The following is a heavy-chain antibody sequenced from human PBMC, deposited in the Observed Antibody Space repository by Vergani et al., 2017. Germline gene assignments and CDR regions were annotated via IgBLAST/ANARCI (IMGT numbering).Heavy chain of an antibody. CDR1: GGSISSSSYY. Sequence: QLQLQESGPGLVKPSETLSLTCTVSGGSISSSSYYWGWIRQPPGKGLEWIGNIYYSGGTYYNPSLKRRVTISVDTSKNQFSLKLSSVTAADTAVYYCARRAGTYNGFDPWGQGTLVTVSS. CDR3: ARRAGTYNGFDP. J-gene: IGHJ5*02. CDR2: IYYSGGT. D-gene: IGHD1-1*01. V-gene: IGHV4-39*01.